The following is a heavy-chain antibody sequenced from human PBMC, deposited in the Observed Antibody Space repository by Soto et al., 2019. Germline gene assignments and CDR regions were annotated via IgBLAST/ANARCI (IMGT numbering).Heavy chain of an antibody. J-gene: IGHJ4*02. V-gene: IGHV4-39*01. CDR2: IYCSGNT. D-gene: IGHD5-12*01. CDR1: DGPISTTSLY. Sequence: PLDTLSLTYIGSDGPISTTSLYRGWIQQPPGKGLEWIGSIYCSGNTYYNPSLKSRLTMSVDTPKNQFSLKLSSVTAADTVVYYCASLYSGHDLVYSYRGQGTLVTVSS. CDR3: ASLYSGHDLVYSY.